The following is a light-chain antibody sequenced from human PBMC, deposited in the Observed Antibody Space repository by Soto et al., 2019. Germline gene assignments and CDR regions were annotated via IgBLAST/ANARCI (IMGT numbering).Light chain of an antibody. J-gene: IGKJ5*01. Sequence: IQMTQSASALSASVGDRVTITCRASQSISSWLAWYQQKPGKAPKLLIYDASSLESGVPSRFSGSGSGTEFTLTISSLQPDDFATYYCQQYNSYLGITFGQGTRLEIK. CDR2: DAS. V-gene: IGKV1-5*01. CDR1: QSISSW. CDR3: QQYNSYLGIT.